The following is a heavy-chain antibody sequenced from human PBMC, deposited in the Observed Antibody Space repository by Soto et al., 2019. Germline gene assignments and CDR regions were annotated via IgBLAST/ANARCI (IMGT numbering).Heavy chain of an antibody. J-gene: IGHJ5*02. Sequence: EVQVLESGGGLVQPGGSLRLSCAASGFTFRTSAMSWVRRAPGKGLEWVSGINSDDSKHYIASVRGRFTISRDNSKNTLFLQMNSVRAADTAIYYCGKDSHWGIISPTYDHWGQGTLVTVSS. CDR1: GFTFRTSA. CDR2: INSDDSK. CDR3: GKDSHWGIISPTYDH. V-gene: IGHV3-23*01. D-gene: IGHD3-16*01.